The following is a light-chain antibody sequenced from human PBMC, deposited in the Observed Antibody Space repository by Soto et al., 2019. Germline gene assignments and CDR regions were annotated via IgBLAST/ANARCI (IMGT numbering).Light chain of an antibody. CDR2: YDD. V-gene: IGLV3-21*04. J-gene: IGLJ1*01. Sequence: SYELTQPPSVSVAPGQTARITCGGDNIGSKSVHWYQQKPGQAPVLVIYYDDDRSAGIPERFSGSNSGNTATLTISRVEAGDEADYSCQVWDGTSDHPVFGSGIKLTVL. CDR3: QVWDGTSDHPV. CDR1: NIGSKS.